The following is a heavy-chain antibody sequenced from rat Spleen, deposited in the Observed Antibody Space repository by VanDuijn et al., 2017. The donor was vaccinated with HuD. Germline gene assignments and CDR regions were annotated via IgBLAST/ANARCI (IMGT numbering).Heavy chain of an antibody. CDR1: GFSLTTSS. Sequence: QVQLKESGPGLVQPSQTLSLTCTVSGFSLTTSSFHWVRQPPGKGLEWMGGIWGDGSTDYNSALESRLNIIRDTSKSQVFLKVNSLQSDDTAIYFCARSSTIASIRLTYWGQGTLVTVSS. CDR3: ARSSTIASIRLTY. D-gene: IGHD1-2*01. J-gene: IGHJ3*01. CDR2: IWGDGST. V-gene: IGHV2-1*01.